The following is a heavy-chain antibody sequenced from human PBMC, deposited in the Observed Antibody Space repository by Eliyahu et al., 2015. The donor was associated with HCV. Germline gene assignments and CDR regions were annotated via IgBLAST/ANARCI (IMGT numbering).Heavy chain of an antibody. D-gene: IGHD2-8*02. V-gene: IGHV1-18*01. CDR1: GYTFTDYG. J-gene: IGHJ4*02. Sequence: QVQLVQSEGEVKKPGASVRVSCKASGYTFTDYGISWVRQAPGQGLEWMGWVTTYPWCVKRGDVKYAQKFQGRVTMTTDTSTNTAYMELRNLRSDDTGVYFCARDHCTRGVCSMRYYFDSWGQGTLVTVSS. CDR2: VTTYPWCVKRGDV. CDR3: ARDHCTRGVCSMRYYFDS.